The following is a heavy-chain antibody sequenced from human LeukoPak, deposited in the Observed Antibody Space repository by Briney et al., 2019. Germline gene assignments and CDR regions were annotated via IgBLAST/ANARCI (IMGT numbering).Heavy chain of an antibody. CDR1: GGSISSGGYY. J-gene: IGHJ3*02. Sequence: SETLSLTCTVSGGSISSGGYYWSWIRHPPGKGLEWIGYIYHSGSTYYNPSLKSRVTISVDRSKSQFSLKLSSVTAADTAVYYCARDGRSLEWSHRRGAFDIWGQGTMVTVSS. CDR2: IYHSGST. V-gene: IGHV4-30-2*01. D-gene: IGHD3-3*01. CDR3: ARDGRSLEWSHRRGAFDI.